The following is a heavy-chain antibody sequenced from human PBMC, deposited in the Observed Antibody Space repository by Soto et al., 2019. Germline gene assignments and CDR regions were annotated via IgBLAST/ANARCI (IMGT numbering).Heavy chain of an antibody. CDR2: IIPIFGTA. J-gene: IGHJ6*02. CDR1: GGTFSSYA. V-gene: IGHV1-69*12. CDR3: AQCLLGVNYYYGMDV. Sequence: QVQLVQSGAEVKKPGSSVKVSCKASGGTFSSYAINWVRQAPGQGLEWMGGIIPIFGTADYAQKFQGRVTIPADQSTSTAYMELSSLRSEDTAVYDCAQCLLGVNYYYGMDVWGQGTTVTVSS. D-gene: IGHD3-16*01.